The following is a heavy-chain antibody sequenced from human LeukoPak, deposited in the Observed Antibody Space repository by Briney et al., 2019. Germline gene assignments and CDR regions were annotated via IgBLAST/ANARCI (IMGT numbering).Heavy chain of an antibody. V-gene: IGHV3-7*01. D-gene: IGHD1-26*01. CDR3: ARVQWELRGVGSYFEY. Sequence: GGSLRLSCAVSGFTFSSYWMSWVRQAPGKGLEWVANIKQDGSEKYYVDSVKGRFTMSRDNAKNSLYLQMNSLRAEDTAVYYCARVQWELRGVGSYFEYWGQGALVTVSS. CDR1: GFTFSSYW. CDR2: IKQDGSEK. J-gene: IGHJ4*02.